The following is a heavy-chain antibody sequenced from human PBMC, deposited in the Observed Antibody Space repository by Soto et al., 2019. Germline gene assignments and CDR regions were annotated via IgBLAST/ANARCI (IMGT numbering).Heavy chain of an antibody. CDR3: ARVVPGAEAWFGP. Sequence: ASVKVSCKTSGYTFSNYGITWVRQAPGQPLEWLGWISLYSDGTSYAQKFQGRVSMTTDTSTTAAYMELRSLRSDDTAVYYCARVVPGAEAWFGPWGQGTLVTVS. CDR2: ISLYSDGT. D-gene: IGHD2-2*01. V-gene: IGHV1-18*01. J-gene: IGHJ5*02. CDR1: GYTFSNYG.